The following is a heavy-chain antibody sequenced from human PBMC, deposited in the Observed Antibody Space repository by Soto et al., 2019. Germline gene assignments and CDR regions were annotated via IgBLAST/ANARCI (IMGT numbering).Heavy chain of an antibody. J-gene: IGHJ6*02. CDR1: GFTFSSYA. D-gene: IGHD2-2*01. CDR2: ISYDGSNK. CDR3: ARPDCSSTSCYYGMDV. V-gene: IGHV3-30-3*01. Sequence: GGSLRLSCAASGFTFSSYAMHWVRQAPGKGLEWVAVISYDGSNKYYADSVEGRFTISRDNSKNTLYLQMNSLRAEDTAVYYCARPDCSSTSCYYGMDVWGQGTTVTVSS.